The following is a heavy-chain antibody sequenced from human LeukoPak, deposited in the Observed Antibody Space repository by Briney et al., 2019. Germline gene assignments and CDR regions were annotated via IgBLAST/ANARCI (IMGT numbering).Heavy chain of an antibody. CDR2: IYTSGST. J-gene: IGHJ5*02. D-gene: IGHD4-17*01. Sequence: SETLSLTCTASGGSISSGSYYWRWIRQPAGKGLEWIGRIYTSGSTNYNPSLKSRVTISVDTSKNQFSLKLSSVTAADTAVYYCARDDYGDYAGWFDPWGQGTLVTVSS. CDR3: ARDDYGDYAGWFDP. CDR1: GGSISSGSYY. V-gene: IGHV4-61*02.